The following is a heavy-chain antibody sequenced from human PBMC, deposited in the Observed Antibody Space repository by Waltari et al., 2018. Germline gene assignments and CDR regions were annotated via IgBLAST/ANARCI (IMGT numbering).Heavy chain of an antibody. Sequence: QVQLVQSGAEVKKPGASVKVSCKASGYTFTSYDINWVRQATGQGLEWMGWRKPNSGKTGHAKKIQGRGTLTRNTSISTDYMEVSSLRSEDTAVYYCARGRGVWGSYRYPEAYWGQGTLVNVSS. D-gene: IGHD3-16*02. CDR3: ARGRGVWGSYRYPEAY. V-gene: IGHV1-8*01. CDR2: RKPNSGKT. CDR1: GYTFTSYD. J-gene: IGHJ4*02.